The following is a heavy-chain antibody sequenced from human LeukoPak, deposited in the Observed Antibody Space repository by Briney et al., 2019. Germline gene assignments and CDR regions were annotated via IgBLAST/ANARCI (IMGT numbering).Heavy chain of an antibody. J-gene: IGHJ4*02. V-gene: IGHV4-34*01. CDR2: INHSGST. D-gene: IGHD6-6*01. CDR3: AREGIAARRFYFDY. CDR1: GGSFSGYY. Sequence: PSETLSLTCAVYGGSFSGYYWSWIRQPPGKGLEWIGEINHSGSTNYNPSLKSRVTISVDTSKNQFSLKLSSVTAADTAVYYCAREGIAARRFYFDYWGQGTLVTVSS.